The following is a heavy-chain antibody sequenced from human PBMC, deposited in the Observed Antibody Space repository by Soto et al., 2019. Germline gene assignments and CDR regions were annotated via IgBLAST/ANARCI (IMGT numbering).Heavy chain of an antibody. Sequence: GSLRLSCAASAFTFSRYWMSWVRQAPGKGLEWVANIKQDGSEKYYVDSVKGRFTISRDNAKNSVYLQMNSLRAEDTAVYYCARDPLGGFSYGPGWFDPWGQGSRVTVSS. D-gene: IGHD5-18*01. CDR1: AFTFSRYW. V-gene: IGHV3-7*01. J-gene: IGHJ5*02. CDR3: ARDPLGGFSYGPGWFDP. CDR2: IKQDGSEK.